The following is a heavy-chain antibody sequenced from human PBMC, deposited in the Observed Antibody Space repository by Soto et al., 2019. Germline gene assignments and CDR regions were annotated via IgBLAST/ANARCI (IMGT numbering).Heavy chain of an antibody. V-gene: IGHV4-31*03. CDR1: GGSISSGGYY. CDR2: IYYSGST. Sequence: SETLSLTCTVSGGSISSGGYYWSWIRQHPGKGLEWIGYIYYSGSTYYNPSLKSRVTISVDTSKNQFSLKLSSVTAADTAVYYCASVRIVSREPSRRLFNYWGQGTLVTVSS. J-gene: IGHJ4*02. CDR3: ASVRIVSREPSRRLFNY. D-gene: IGHD1-26*01.